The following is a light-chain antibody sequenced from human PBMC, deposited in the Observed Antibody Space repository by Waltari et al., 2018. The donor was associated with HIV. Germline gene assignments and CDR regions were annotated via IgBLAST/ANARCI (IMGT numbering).Light chain of an antibody. CDR3: QAWDSSTWV. Sequence: SYELTQPPSVSVSPGQTASITCSGDKLGDKYACWYQQKPGQSPVLVIYQDSKRPSGSPGGSPGPNPGTQATLTIGGPQAMVGADYYCQAWDSSTWVFGGGTKRTVL. V-gene: IGLV3-1*01. J-gene: IGLJ2*01. CDR1: KLGDKY. CDR2: QDS.